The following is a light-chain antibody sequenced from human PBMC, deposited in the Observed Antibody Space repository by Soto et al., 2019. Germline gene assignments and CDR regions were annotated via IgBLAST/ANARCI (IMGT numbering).Light chain of an antibody. J-gene: IGLJ2*01. Sequence: QSALTQPASVSGSPGQSITISCTGTNSDVGGYNYGSWYQQHPGKAPKLMIYEVSNRPSGVSNRFSGSKSGNTASLIISGLQAEDEAHYYCSSYTSSLTRVFGGGTKLTVL. V-gene: IGLV2-14*01. CDR1: NSDVGGYNY. CDR3: SSYTSSLTRV. CDR2: EVS.